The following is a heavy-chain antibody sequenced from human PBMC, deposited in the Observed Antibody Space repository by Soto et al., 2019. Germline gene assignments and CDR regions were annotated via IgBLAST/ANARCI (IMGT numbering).Heavy chain of an antibody. V-gene: IGHV3-9*01. Sequence: GGSLRLSCAASGFTFDDYAMHWVRQAPGKGLEWVSGISWNSGSIGYADSVKGRFTISRDNAKNSLYLQMNSLRAEDTALYYCAKDILGLELLGGYMDVWGKGTTVTVSS. J-gene: IGHJ6*03. CDR2: ISWNSGSI. CDR1: GFTFDDYA. D-gene: IGHD1-7*01. CDR3: AKDILGLELLGGYMDV.